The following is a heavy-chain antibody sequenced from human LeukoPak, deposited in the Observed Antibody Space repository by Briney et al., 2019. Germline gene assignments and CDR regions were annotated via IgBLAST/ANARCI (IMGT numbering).Heavy chain of an antibody. J-gene: IGHJ4*02. CDR1: GGSISSGGYS. CDR3: ASYDSSGLVGY. Sequence: SETLSLTCAVSGGSISSGGYSWSWIRQPPGKGLEWIGYIYYSGSTNYNPSLKSRVTISVDTSKNQFSLKLSSVTAADTAVYYCASYDSSGLVGYWGQGTLVTVSS. CDR2: IYYSGST. D-gene: IGHD3-22*01. V-gene: IGHV4-61*08.